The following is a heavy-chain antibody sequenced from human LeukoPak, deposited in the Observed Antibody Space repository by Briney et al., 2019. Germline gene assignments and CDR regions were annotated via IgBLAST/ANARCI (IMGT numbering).Heavy chain of an antibody. Sequence: ASVKVSCKASGYTFTGYYMHWVRQAPGQGLEWMGWIDPNSGGTNYAQKFQGRVTMTRDTSISTAYMELSRLRSDDTAVYYCARDWRGSDAFDIWGQGTMVTVSS. J-gene: IGHJ3*02. CDR3: ARDWRGSDAFDI. D-gene: IGHD3-3*01. CDR1: GYTFTGYY. V-gene: IGHV1-2*02. CDR2: IDPNSGGT.